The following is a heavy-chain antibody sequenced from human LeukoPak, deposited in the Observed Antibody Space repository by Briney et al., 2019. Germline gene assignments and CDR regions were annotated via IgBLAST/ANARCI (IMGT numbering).Heavy chain of an antibody. D-gene: IGHD6-13*01. V-gene: IGHV3-23*01. J-gene: IGHJ5*02. Sequence: GGSLRLSCAASGFTISSYAMSWVRQAPGKGPEWVSAISGSGGSTYYADSVKGRFTISRDNSKNTLYLQMNSLRAEDTAVYYCAKGSQSSPRNWFDPWGQGTLVTVSS. CDR2: ISGSGGST. CDR3: AKGSQSSPRNWFDP. CDR1: GFTISSYA.